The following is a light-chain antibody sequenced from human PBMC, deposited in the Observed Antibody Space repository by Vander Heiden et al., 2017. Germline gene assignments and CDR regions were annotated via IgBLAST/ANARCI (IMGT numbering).Light chain of an antibody. CDR2: GNS. CDR3: QSYDSSLSGWV. V-gene: IGLV1-40*01. Sequence: QSVLTPPPPVSGAPGQRVTISCTGSSSNIGAGYDLHWYQQLPGTAPKLLIYGNSTRPSGVPDRFSGSKSGTSASLAITGLQAEDEADYYCQSYDSSLSGWVFGGGTKLTVL. J-gene: IGLJ3*02. CDR1: SSNIGAGYD.